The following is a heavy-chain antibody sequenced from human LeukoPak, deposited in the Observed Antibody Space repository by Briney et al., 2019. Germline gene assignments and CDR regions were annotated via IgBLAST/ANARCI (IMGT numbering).Heavy chain of an antibody. V-gene: IGHV4-38-2*01. CDR2: IYHSGST. J-gene: IGHJ5*02. CDR1: GYSISSGYY. D-gene: IGHD3-10*01. Sequence: SETLSLTCAVSGYSISSGYYWGWIRQPPGKGLEWIGSIYHSGSTYYNPSLKSRVTISVDMSKNQFSLKLSSVTAADTAVYYCARGLLLWFGELLSWFDPWGQGTLVTVSS. CDR3: ARGLLLWFGELLSWFDP.